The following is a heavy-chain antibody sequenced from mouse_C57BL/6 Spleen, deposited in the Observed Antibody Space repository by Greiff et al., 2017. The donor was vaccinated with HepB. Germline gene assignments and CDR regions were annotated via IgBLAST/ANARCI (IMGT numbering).Heavy chain of an antibody. CDR2: IDPSDSET. Sequence: QVHVKQPGAELVRPGSSVKLSCKASGYTFTSYWMHWVKQRPIQGLEWIGNIDPSDSETHYNQKFKDKATLTVDKSSSTAYMQLSSLTSEDSAVYYCARSDGPYLDYWGQGTTLTVSS. CDR1: GYTFTSYW. J-gene: IGHJ2*01. CDR3: ARSDGPYLDY. D-gene: IGHD2-3*01. V-gene: IGHV1-52*01.